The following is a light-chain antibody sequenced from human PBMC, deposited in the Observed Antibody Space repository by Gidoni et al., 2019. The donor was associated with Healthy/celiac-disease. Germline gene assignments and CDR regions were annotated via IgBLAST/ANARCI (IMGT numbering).Light chain of an antibody. CDR2: DAS. Sequence: EIVLTQSPATLSLSPGERATLSCRASQSVSSYLAWYQQNPGQAPRLLIYDASNRATGIPARFSGSGSGTDFTLTISSLEPEDFAVYYCQQRRNWPRTFGQGTKVEIK. CDR1: QSVSSY. V-gene: IGKV3-11*01. J-gene: IGKJ1*01. CDR3: QQRRNWPRT.